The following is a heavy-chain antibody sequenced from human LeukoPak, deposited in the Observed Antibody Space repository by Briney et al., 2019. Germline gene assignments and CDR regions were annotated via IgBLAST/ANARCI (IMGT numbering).Heavy chain of an antibody. CDR1: GFTFSSYS. Sequence: GGSLRLSCAASGFTFSSYSMNWVRQAPGKGLEWVSSISGSSNYIYYADSLKGRVTISRDNAKNSLYLQMNSLRAEDTAVYYCARRDVSTWSIDYWGQGTLVTVSS. CDR3: ARRDVSTWSIDY. V-gene: IGHV3-21*01. J-gene: IGHJ4*02. CDR2: ISGSSNYI. D-gene: IGHD6-13*01.